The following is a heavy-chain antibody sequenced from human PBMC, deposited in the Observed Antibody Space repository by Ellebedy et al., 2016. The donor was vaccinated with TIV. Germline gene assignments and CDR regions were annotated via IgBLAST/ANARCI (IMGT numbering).Heavy chain of an antibody. V-gene: IGHV3-15*01. Sequence: PGGSLRLSCAASAFTFSDHYMAWVRQAPGKGLEWVGFIRSKAYGGTTDYAAPVKGRFTISRDDSKNTLYLQMNSLKTEDTAVYYCNTTMYYYDSGGYPTGDVLDIWGRGTIVTVSS. CDR1: AFTFSDHY. CDR3: NTTMYYYDSGGYPTGDVLDI. J-gene: IGHJ3*02. D-gene: IGHD3-22*01. CDR2: IRSKAYGGTT.